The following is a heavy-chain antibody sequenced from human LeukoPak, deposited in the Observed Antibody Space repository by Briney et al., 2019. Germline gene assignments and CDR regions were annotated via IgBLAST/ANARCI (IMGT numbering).Heavy chain of an antibody. Sequence: GASVKVSCKASVYTFTSYGISWVRQAPGQGLEWMGWIITYNGNTNYAQKLQGRVTMTTDTSTSTAYMELRSLRSDDTAVYYCARAERGYDILTGYSKYYFDYWGQGTLVIVSS. CDR2: IITYNGNT. V-gene: IGHV1-18*01. CDR3: ARAERGYDILTGYSKYYFDY. J-gene: IGHJ4*02. D-gene: IGHD3-9*01. CDR1: VYTFTSYG.